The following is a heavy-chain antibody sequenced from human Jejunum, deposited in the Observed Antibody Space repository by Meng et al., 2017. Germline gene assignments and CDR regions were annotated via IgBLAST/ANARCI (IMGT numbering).Heavy chain of an antibody. J-gene: IGHJ5*01. V-gene: IGHV3-21*01. CDR2: IGGSGGAI. CDR3: VRDLSTWYSSPDS. D-gene: IGHD2-15*01. CDR1: GFNFGSFS. Sequence: GGSLRLSCVASGFNFGSFSMNWVRQAPGKGLECVSSIGGSGGAIWYTDSVRGRFTTSRDNAKNSVYLQMNSLRAEDTALYYCVRDLSTWYSSPDSWGQGKLVNVAS.